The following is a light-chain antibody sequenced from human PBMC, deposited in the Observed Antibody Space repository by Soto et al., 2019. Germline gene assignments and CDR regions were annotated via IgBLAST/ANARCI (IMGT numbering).Light chain of an antibody. J-gene: IGKJ2*01. Sequence: DIQMTQSPSTLSASVGDRVTITCRASQSVSTWLAWYQQKPGKAPNLLIYKASSLQSGVPSRFSGSGSGTDFTLPISSLQPDDFATYYCQQYNSYSYTFGQGTKLEIK. CDR2: KAS. CDR1: QSVSTW. V-gene: IGKV1-5*03. CDR3: QQYNSYSYT.